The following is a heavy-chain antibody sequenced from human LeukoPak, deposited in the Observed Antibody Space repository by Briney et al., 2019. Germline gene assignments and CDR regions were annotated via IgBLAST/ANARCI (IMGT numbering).Heavy chain of an antibody. V-gene: IGHV3-43*02. CDR2: ISGDGGST. Sequence: GGSLRLPCAASGFTFDDYAMHWVRQAPGKGLEWVSLISGDGGSTYYVDSVKGRFTISRDNSKNSLYLQMNSLRTEDTALYYCGKGRLGELSLWGQGTLVTVSS. D-gene: IGHD3-16*02. CDR1: GFTFDDYA. CDR3: GKGRLGELSL. J-gene: IGHJ4*02.